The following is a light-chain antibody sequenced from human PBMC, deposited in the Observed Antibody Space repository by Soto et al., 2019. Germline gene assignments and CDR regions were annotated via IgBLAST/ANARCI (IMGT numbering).Light chain of an antibody. CDR1: NSDIGVYNY. CDR2: EVF. J-gene: IGLJ2*01. Sequence: QSALTQPASVSGSLGQSITISCTGTNSDIGVYNYVSWYQQHPGKAPRLIIYEVFNRPSGISHRFSGSKSGNTASLTSSGLLTEDEADYYCSSYTTSTTVPFGGGTKLTVL. CDR3: SSYTTSTTVP. V-gene: IGLV2-14*01.